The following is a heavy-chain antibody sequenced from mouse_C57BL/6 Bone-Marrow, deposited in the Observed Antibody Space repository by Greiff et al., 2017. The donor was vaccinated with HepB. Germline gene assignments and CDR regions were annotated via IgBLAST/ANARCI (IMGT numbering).Heavy chain of an antibody. J-gene: IGHJ2*01. V-gene: IGHV6-6*01. CDR3: TRSLYYCNYDYFDY. CDR2: IRNKANNHAT. CDR1: GFTFSDAW. Sequence: EVQLVESGGGLVQPGGSMKLSCAASGFTFSDAWMDWVRQSPEKGLEWVAEIRNKANNHATYYAESVKGRFTISRDDSKSSVYLQMNSLRAEDTGIYYCTRSLYYCNYDYFDYWGQGTTLTVSS. D-gene: IGHD2-1*01.